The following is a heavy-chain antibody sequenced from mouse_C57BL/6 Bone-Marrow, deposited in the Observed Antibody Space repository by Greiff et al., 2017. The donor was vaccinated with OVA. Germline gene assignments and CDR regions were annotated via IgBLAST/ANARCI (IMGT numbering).Heavy chain of an antibody. D-gene: IGHD1-1*01. Sequence: EVMLVESGEGLVKPGGSLKLSCAASGFTFSSYAMSWVRQTPEKRLEWVAYISSGGDYIYYADTVKGRFTISRDNARNTLYLQMSSLKSEDTSMYYCTRASTVVAFYWYFDVWGTGTTVTVSS. CDR1: GFTFSSYA. CDR2: ISSGGDYI. J-gene: IGHJ1*03. V-gene: IGHV5-9-1*02. CDR3: TRASTVVAFYWYFDV.